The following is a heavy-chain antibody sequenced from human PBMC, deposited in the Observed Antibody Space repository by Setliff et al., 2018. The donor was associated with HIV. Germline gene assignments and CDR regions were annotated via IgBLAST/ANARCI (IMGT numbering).Heavy chain of an antibody. V-gene: IGHV4-39*02. CDR3: AREQYHFVVDYYYYYGMDV. J-gene: IGHJ6*02. Sequence: SETLSLTCTVSGGSISSSSYYWGWIRQPPGKGLEWIGSIYYSGSTYYNPSLKTRVTISIDTSQNQFSLQLKHVTAADTAIYYCAREQYHFVVDYYYYYGMDVWGQGNTVTVSS. CDR1: GGSISSSSYY. CDR2: IYYSGST. D-gene: IGHD2-15*01.